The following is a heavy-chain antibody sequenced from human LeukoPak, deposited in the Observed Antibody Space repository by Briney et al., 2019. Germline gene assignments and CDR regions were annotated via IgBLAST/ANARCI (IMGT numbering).Heavy chain of an antibody. J-gene: IGHJ6*02. CDR1: GFTFSSYG. CDR2: ISYDGSNK. V-gene: IGHV3-30*18. D-gene: IGHD6-19*01. Sequence: GGSLRLSCAASGFTFSSYGMHWVRQAPGKGLEWVAVISYDGSNKYYADSVKGRFTIPRDNSKNTLYLQMNSLRAEDTAVYYCAKDRDSSGWYVYYYYYGMDVWGQGTTVTVSS. CDR3: AKDRDSSGWYVYYYYYGMDV.